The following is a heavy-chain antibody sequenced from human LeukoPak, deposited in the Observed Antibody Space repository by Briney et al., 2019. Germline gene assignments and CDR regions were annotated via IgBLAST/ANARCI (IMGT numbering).Heavy chain of an antibody. CDR1: GGTFSSYA. D-gene: IGHD3-10*01. Sequence: ASVKVSCKASGGTFSSYAISWVRQAPGKGLEWMGGFDPEDGETIYAQKFQGRVTMTEDTSTDTAYMELSSLRSEDTAVYYCATYSGSVLYYYGMDVWGQGTTVTVSS. CDR2: FDPEDGET. V-gene: IGHV1-24*01. CDR3: ATYSGSVLYYYGMDV. J-gene: IGHJ6*02.